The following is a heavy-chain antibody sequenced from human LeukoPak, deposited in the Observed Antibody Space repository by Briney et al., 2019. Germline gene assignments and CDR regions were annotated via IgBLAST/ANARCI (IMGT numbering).Heavy chain of an antibody. CDR1: GFVFTSYG. CDR2: IIPIFGTA. Sequence: ASVKVSCKASGFVFTSYGFTWVRQAPGQGLEWMGGIIPIFGTANYAQKFQGRVTITADESTSTAYMELSSLRSEDTAVYYCARDETTVTYNWFDPWGQGTLVTVSS. D-gene: IGHD4-17*01. CDR3: ARDETTVTYNWFDP. J-gene: IGHJ5*02. V-gene: IGHV1-69*13.